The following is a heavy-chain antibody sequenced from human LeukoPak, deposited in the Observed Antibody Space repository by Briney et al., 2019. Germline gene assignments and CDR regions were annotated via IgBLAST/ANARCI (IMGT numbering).Heavy chain of an antibody. D-gene: IGHD3-22*01. V-gene: IGHV3-7*01. J-gene: IGHJ3*02. Sequence: GGSLRLSCAASGFTFRSYAMSWVRQAPGKGLEWVANIKQDGSEKYFVDSVKGRFTISRDNAKNSLYLQMNSLRAEDMAVYYCARGPRYFYDSRRPFDIWGQGTMVTVSS. CDR3: ARGPRYFYDSRRPFDI. CDR2: IKQDGSEK. CDR1: GFTFRSYA.